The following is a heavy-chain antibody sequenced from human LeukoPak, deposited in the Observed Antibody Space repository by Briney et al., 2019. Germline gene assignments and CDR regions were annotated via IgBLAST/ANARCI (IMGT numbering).Heavy chain of an antibody. V-gene: IGHV1-2*02. Sequence: GASVKVSCKAAGDIFTNYSFHWVRQAPGQGLEWMGWIHPDNGDTHSAEKFQGRVTLTSDASICSAYMQLSSMRPDDTAVYYCARGATHWDSPYWCFDLWGRGTLVTVSS. CDR3: ARGATHWDSPYWCFDL. CDR2: IHPDNGDT. CDR1: GDIFTNYS. J-gene: IGHJ2*01. D-gene: IGHD7-27*01.